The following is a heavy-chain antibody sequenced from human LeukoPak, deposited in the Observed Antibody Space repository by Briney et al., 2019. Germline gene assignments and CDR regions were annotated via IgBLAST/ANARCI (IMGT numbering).Heavy chain of an antibody. V-gene: IGHV4-30-4*01. J-gene: IGHJ5*01. Sequence: SQTLSLTCTVSGGSISSGDYYWSWIRQPPGKGLEWIRYIYYSGSTYYNPSLKSRVTISVDTSKNQFSLKLSSVTAADTAVYYCARDYYGSGSYYPNWFDSWGQGTLVTVSS. CDR2: IYYSGST. D-gene: IGHD3-10*01. CDR3: ARDYYGSGSYYPNWFDS. CDR1: GGSISSGDYY.